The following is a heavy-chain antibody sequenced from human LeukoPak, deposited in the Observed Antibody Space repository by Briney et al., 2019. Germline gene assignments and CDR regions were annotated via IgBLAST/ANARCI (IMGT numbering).Heavy chain of an antibody. CDR1: GFTFSGFS. Sequence: GGSLRLSRAGSGFTFSGFSMHWVRQAPGKGLEYVSAINGNGDTTYYADSVKGRFSISRDNSKNTLYLQMGNLRGEDMALYFCARIGMENFYDLWGQGTLVTVSA. V-gene: IGHV3-64*02. CDR3: ARIGMENFYDL. CDR2: INGNGDTT. D-gene: IGHD1-7*01. J-gene: IGHJ5*02.